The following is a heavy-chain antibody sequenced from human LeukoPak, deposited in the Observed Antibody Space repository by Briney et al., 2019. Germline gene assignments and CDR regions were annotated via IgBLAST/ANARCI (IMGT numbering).Heavy chain of an antibody. J-gene: IGHJ4*02. CDR2: INPSGGST. CDR3: ARVLGITMIPDY. V-gene: IGHV1-46*01. D-gene: IGHD3-22*01. CDR1: GYTFTSYY. Sequence: ASVKVSCKASGYTFTSYYTHWVRQAPGQGLEWMGIINPSGGSTSYAQKFQGRVTMTRDTSTSTVYMELSSLRSGDTAVYYCARVLGITMIPDYWGQGTLVTVSS.